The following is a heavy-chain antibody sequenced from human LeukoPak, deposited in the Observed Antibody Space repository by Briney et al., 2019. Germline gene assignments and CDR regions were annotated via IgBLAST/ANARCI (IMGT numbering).Heavy chain of an antibody. CDR3: ARVSYYDSSGYPGPYFDY. CDR1: GGSISSGGYC. V-gene: IGHV4-31*03. J-gene: IGHJ4*02. CDR2: IYYSGST. Sequence: SQTLSLACTVSGGSISSGGYCWSWIRQHPGKGLEWIGCIYYSGSTYYNPSLKSRVTISVDTSKNQFSLKLSSVTAADTAVYYCARVSYYDSSGYPGPYFDYWGQGTLVTVSS. D-gene: IGHD3-22*01.